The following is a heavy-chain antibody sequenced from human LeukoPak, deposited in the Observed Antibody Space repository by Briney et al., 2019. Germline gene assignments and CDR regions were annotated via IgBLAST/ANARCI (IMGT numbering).Heavy chain of an antibody. CDR1: GYTFTGYY. J-gene: IGHJ4*02. Sequence: ASAKVSCKASGYTFTGYYIHWVRQAPGQGFEWMGIINPGSGSTSYAQRFQGRLTMTRDTSTSTVYMELSSLRSNDTAVYYCASESALGAHFDYWGQGTLVTVSS. CDR3: ASESALGAHFDY. V-gene: IGHV1-46*01. CDR2: INPGSGST. D-gene: IGHD1-26*01.